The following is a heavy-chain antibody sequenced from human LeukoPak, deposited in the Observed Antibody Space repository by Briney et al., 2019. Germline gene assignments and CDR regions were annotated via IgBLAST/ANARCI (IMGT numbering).Heavy chain of an antibody. Sequence: GRSLRLSCAASGFTFSSYAMHWVRQAPGKGLEWVAVISYDGSNKYYADSVKGRFTTSRDNSKNTLYLQMNSLRAEDTAVYYCARDCDYWGQGTLVTVSS. J-gene: IGHJ4*02. V-gene: IGHV3-30*04. CDR2: ISYDGSNK. CDR1: GFTFSSYA. CDR3: ARDCDY.